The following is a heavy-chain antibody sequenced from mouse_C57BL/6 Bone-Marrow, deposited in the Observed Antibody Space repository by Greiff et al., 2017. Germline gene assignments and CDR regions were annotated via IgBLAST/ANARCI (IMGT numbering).Heavy chain of an antibody. V-gene: IGHV1-81*01. CDR3: QDWYFDV. CDR2: FYPRSGNT. J-gene: IGHJ1*03. CDR1: GYTFTSYG. Sequence: QVQLQQSGAELARPGASVKLSCKASGYTFTSYGISWVKQRTGQGLEWIGEFYPRSGNTYYNETFKCKATLSADKSSSTAYMELRSLTSEDSAVDCCQDWYFDVWGTGTTVTVSS.